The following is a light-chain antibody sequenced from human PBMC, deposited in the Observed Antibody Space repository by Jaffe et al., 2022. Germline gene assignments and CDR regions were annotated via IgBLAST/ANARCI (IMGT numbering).Light chain of an antibody. CDR2: VGTGGIVG. V-gene: IGLV9-49*01. CDR1: SGYSNYK. Sequence: QPVLTQPPSASASLGASVTLTCTLSSGYSNYKVDWYQQRPGKGPRFVMRVGTGGIVGSKGDGIPDRFSVLGSGLNRYLTIKNIQEEDESDYHCGADHGSGSNLTGVFGGGTKLTVL. CDR3: GADHGSGSNLTGV. J-gene: IGLJ2*01.